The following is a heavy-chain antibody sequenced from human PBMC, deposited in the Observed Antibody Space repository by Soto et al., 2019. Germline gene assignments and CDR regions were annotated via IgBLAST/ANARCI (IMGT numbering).Heavy chain of an antibody. D-gene: IGHD3-3*01. CDR3: ARGRYDFWSGFDP. CDR2: INAGNGNT. Sequence: GASVKVSCKASGYTFTSYAMHWVRQAPGQRLEWMGWINAGNGNTKYSQKFQGRVTIARDTSASTAYMELSSLRSEDTAVYYCARGRYDFWSGFDPWGQETQVTVSS. V-gene: IGHV1-3*01. J-gene: IGHJ5*02. CDR1: GYTFTSYA.